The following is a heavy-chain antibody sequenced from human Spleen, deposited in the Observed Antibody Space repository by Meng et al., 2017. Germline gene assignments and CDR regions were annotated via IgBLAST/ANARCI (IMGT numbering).Heavy chain of an antibody. CDR3: ARVSTNYSNRSSHFDY. J-gene: IGHJ4*02. CDR2: INHSGST. D-gene: IGHD4-11*01. V-gene: IGHV4-34*01. Sequence: VQLQQWGAGLLKPSETLSLTCAVFGGSLSGYYCNWFRQPPGKGLEWIGEINHSGSTNYNPSLKSRVTISVDTSKNQFSLKLSSVTAADTAVYYCARVSTNYSNRSSHFDYWGQGTLVTVSS. CDR1: GGSLSGYY.